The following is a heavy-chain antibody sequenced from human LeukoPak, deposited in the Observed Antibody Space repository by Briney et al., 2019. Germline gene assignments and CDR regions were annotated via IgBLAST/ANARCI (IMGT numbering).Heavy chain of an antibody. J-gene: IGHJ6*04. V-gene: IGHV3-43*02. CDR2: ISGDGGST. CDR3: AKDIQGYCSSTSCPPEDV. D-gene: IGHD2-2*01. Sequence: PGGSLRLSCAASGFTFDDYAMQWVRQAPGKGLEWVSLISGDGGSTYYADSVKGRFTISRDNSKNSLYLQMNSLRTEDTALYYCAKDIQGYCSSTSCPPEDVWGKGTTVTVSS. CDR1: GFTFDDYA.